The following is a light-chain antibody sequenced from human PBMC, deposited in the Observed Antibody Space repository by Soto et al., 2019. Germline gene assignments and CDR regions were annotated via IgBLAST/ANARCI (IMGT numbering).Light chain of an antibody. CDR1: ETISNF. CDR3: QQYKIFPYT. Sequence: DIQMTQSPSTLSASVGDRVAITCRASETISNFLAWYQQKPGKAPKLLFFDASNLESGVPSRFIGSGSGTEFTLTITSLQPDDFATYYCQQYKIFPYTFGQGTNLDLK. CDR2: DAS. V-gene: IGKV1-5*01. J-gene: IGKJ2*01.